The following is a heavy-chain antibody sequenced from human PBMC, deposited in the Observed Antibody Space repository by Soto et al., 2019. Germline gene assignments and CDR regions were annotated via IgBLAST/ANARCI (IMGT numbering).Heavy chain of an antibody. J-gene: IGHJ4*02. CDR3: TRSTWDIFFDY. D-gene: IGHD2-15*01. V-gene: IGHV3-74*01. CDR1: GFTFNSYW. Sequence: VQLVQSGGGLVQPEGSLRLSCAASGFTFNSYWMHWVRQAPGKGLVWVSRINSDGSNTNYADSVKGRFTISRDNAENSLYLQMNSLRAEDTAVYYCTRSTWDIFFDYWGQGALVTVSS. CDR2: INSDGSNT.